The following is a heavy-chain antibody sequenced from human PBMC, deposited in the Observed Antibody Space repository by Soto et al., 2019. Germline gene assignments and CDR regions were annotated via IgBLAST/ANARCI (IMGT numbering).Heavy chain of an antibody. CDR3: TTGIYYDILTGYHNVAY. CDR1: GFNLSHPW. V-gene: IGHV3-15*01. D-gene: IGHD3-9*01. CDR2: IKSKTDGGTA. J-gene: IGHJ4*02. Sequence: LRLSCVASGFNLSHPWMTWVRQAAGKGLEWVGRIKSKTDGGTADYAAPVKGRATISRDDSKNTVYLQMNSLRTEDTAVYYCTTGIYYDILTGYHNVAYWGQGALVTVSS.